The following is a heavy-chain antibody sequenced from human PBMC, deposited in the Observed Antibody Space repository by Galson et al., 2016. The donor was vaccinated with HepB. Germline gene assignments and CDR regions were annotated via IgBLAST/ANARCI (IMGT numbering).Heavy chain of an antibody. D-gene: IGHD2-2*01. Sequence: TLSLTCTVSGGSFSSDNFYWNWIRQYPGKGLEWIGYIYYSGSTSYNPSLKSRVAISVDTSKKQFSLRLSSVTAADTAVYYCARAAGYQLVLSDYYYYGMDVWGQGTTVTVSS. CDR2: IYYSGST. V-gene: IGHV4-31*03. J-gene: IGHJ6*02. CDR1: GGSFSSDNFY. CDR3: ARAAGYQLVLSDYYYYGMDV.